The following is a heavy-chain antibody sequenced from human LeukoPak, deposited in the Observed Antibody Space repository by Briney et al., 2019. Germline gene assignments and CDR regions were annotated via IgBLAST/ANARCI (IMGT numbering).Heavy chain of an antibody. V-gene: IGHV4-59*01. J-gene: IGHJ4*02. CDR1: GGSISSYY. D-gene: IGHD3-10*01. Sequence: SETLSLTCTVSGGSISSYYWNWIRQPPGKGLEWIGYIYYSGSTNYNPSLKSRVTISVDTSKNQFSLKLSSVTAADTAVYYCARSGSGSYGPVDYWGQGTLVTVSS. CDR3: ARSGSGSYGPVDY. CDR2: IYYSGST.